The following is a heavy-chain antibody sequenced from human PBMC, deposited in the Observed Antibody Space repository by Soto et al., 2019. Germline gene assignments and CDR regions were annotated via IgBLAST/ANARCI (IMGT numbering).Heavy chain of an antibody. V-gene: IGHV4-59*01. CDR3: ARGTWGGDY. D-gene: IGHD3-16*01. J-gene: IGHJ4*02. CDR1: GGSISSYY. Sequence: QVQLQESGPRLVKPSGTLSLTCTVSGGSISSYYWSWIRQPPGKGLEWIGYIYYSGSTNYNPSLRSRVTLSVDTSKNQFSLRLTSVTAADTAVYYCARGTWGGDYWGQGTRVTVSS. CDR2: IYYSGST.